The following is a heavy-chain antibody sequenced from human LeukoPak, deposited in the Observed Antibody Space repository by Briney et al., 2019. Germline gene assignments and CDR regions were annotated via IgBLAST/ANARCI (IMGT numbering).Heavy chain of an antibody. V-gene: IGHV4-34*01. CDR2: INHSGST. J-gene: IGHJ4*02. CDR1: GGSFSGYY. Sequence: PSETLSLTCAVYGGSFSGYYWSWIRQPPGKGLEWIGEINHSGSTNYNPSLKSRVTISVDTSKNQFSLKLSSVTAADTAVYYCASVGTTMVYWGRGTLVTVSS. D-gene: IGHD1-7*01. CDR3: ASVGTTMVY.